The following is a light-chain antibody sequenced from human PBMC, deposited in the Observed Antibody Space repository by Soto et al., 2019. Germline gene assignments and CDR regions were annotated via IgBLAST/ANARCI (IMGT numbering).Light chain of an antibody. CDR1: RTIISY. CDR3: QQRRDCSIT. Sequence: DIQMTQSPSSLSASVGDRVTITCRASRTIISYLNWYQQKPGKAPKLLIYAAYSLQSGVPSRFSGSGSGTDGTLTMSRLKPEDFATYSCQQRRDCSITFGGGTKVEIE. J-gene: IGKJ4*01. V-gene: IGKV1-39*01. CDR2: AAY.